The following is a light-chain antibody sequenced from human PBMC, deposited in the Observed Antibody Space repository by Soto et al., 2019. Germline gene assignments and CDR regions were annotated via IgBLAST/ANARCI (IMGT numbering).Light chain of an antibody. V-gene: IGKV1-5*01. J-gene: IGKJ2*01. Sequence: DIQMTQSPSTLSASIGDRVTITCRASQSISGWLAWYQQKPGKAPKLLIYDASNLESGVPSRFSGSGSGTEFTLTISCLQPADFATYYCQQYNRYSSFTFGQGTNLEIK. CDR3: QQYNRYSSFT. CDR1: QSISGW. CDR2: DAS.